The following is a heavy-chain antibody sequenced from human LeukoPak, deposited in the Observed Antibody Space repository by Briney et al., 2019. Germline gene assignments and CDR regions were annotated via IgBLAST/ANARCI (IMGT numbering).Heavy chain of an antibody. CDR1: GGTFSSYA. D-gene: IGHD5-18*01. CDR3: ARHVDTAMVTGFDY. J-gene: IGHJ4*02. V-gene: IGHV1-69*06. CDR2: IIPIFGTA. Sequence: ASVKVSCKAPGGTFSSYAISWVRQAPGQGLEWMGGIIPIFGTANYAQKFQGRVTITADKSTSTAYMELSSLRSEDTAVYYCARHVDTAMVTGFDYWGQGTLVTVSS.